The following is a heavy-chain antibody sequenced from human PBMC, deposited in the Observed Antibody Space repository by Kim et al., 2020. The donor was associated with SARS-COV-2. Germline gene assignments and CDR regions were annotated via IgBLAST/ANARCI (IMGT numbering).Heavy chain of an antibody. Sequence: DGSSAYYADSVKGRFTISRDNAKNTLCLQMNSLTVEDTAVYYCARGDSGPWGQGTLVTVSS. V-gene: IGHV3-74*01. J-gene: IGHJ5*02. CDR2: DGSSA. CDR3: ARGDSGP. D-gene: IGHD1-26*01.